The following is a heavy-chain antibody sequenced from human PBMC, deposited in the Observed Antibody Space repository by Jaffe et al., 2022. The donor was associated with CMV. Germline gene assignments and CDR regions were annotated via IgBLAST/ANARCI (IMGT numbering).Heavy chain of an antibody. J-gene: IGHJ3*02. Sequence: QVQLVESGGGVVQPGRSLRLSCAASGFTFSSYGMHWVRQAPGKGLEWVAVIWYDGSNKYYADSVKGRFTISRDNSKNTLYLQMNSLRAEDTAVYYCARDRGSGGLDAFDIWGQGTMVTVSS. CDR3: ARDRGSGGLDAFDI. CDR1: GFTFSSYG. V-gene: IGHV3-33*01. D-gene: IGHD2-15*01. CDR2: IWYDGSNK.